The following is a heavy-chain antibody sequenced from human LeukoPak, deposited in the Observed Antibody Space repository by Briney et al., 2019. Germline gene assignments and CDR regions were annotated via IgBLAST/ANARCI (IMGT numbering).Heavy chain of an antibody. CDR3: AKVRWDNSGWYYLDN. J-gene: IGHJ4*02. Sequence: PGRSLRLSCAASGFTFSSYGMHWVRQAPSKGLEWVAVISYDGSNKYYADSVKGRFTISRDNSKNTLYLQMNSLRAEDTAVYYCAKVRWDNSGWYYLDNWGQGTLVTVSS. CDR1: GFTFSSYG. CDR2: ISYDGSNK. V-gene: IGHV3-30*18. D-gene: IGHD6-19*01.